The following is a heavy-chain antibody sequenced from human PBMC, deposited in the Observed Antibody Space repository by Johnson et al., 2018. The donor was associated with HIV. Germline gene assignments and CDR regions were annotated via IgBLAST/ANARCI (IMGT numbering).Heavy chain of an antibody. CDR1: GFTFSSYD. J-gene: IGHJ3*02. V-gene: IGHV3-13*01. Sequence: VYLVESGGGLVKPGGSLRLSCGVSGFTFSSYDMHWVRQATGKGLEWVSAIGTAGDTYYPGSVKGRFTISRENAKNSLYLQMNSLRAGDTAVYYCARGSEDAFDIWGQGTMVTVSS. D-gene: IGHD1-26*01. CDR2: IGTAGDT. CDR3: ARGSEDAFDI.